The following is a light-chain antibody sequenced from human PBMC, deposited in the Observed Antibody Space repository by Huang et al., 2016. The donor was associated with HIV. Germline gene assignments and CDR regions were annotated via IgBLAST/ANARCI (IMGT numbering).Light chain of an antibody. CDR3: HQYYSFPYT. J-gene: IGKJ2*01. CDR2: SAS. V-gene: IGKV1-16*01. Sequence: DIEMTQSPSSLSASVGDRVTVTCRASQGISNYLALFQQHPGKAPKSLIQSASSLQSGVPSRFSGSGSGTDFTLTISGLQPDDSATYYCHQYYSFPYTFGQGTKLEIK. CDR1: QGISNY.